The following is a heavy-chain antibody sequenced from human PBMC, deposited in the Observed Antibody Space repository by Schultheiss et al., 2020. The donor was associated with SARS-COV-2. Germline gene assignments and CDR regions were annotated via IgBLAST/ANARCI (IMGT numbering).Heavy chain of an antibody. J-gene: IGHJ4*02. D-gene: IGHD4-23*01. CDR2: ISNSGSTI. Sequence: GGSLRLSCAASGFTFSSYAMSWVRQAPGKGLEWVSYISNSGSTIYYADSVKGRFTISRDNAKNSLYLQMNSLRAEDTAVYYCARGPTVVTGFDYWGQGTLVTVSS. V-gene: IGHV3-48*04. CDR1: GFTFSSYA. CDR3: ARGPTVVTGFDY.